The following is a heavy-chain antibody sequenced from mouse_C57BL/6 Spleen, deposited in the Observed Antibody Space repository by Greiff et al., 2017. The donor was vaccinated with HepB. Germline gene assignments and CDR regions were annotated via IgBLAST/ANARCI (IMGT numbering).Heavy chain of an antibody. CDR3: ARHEEGGYGYDVFAY. D-gene: IGHD2-2*01. CDR2: FYPGSGSM. CDR1: GYTFTEYT. J-gene: IGHJ3*01. Sequence: VMLVESGAELVKPGASVKLSCKASGYTFTEYTIHWVKQRSGQGLEWIGWFYPGSGSMKYNEKFKDKATLTADKSSSTVYMELSRLTSEDSAVYFCARHEEGGYGYDVFAYWGLGTLVTVSA. V-gene: IGHV1-62-2*01.